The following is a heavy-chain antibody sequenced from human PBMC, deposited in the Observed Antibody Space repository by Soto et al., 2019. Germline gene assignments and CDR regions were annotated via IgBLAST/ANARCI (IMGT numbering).Heavy chain of an antibody. CDR3: ARDLGYYDSSGYFDY. J-gene: IGHJ4*02. CDR1: GFTFSDYY. D-gene: IGHD3-22*01. Sequence: GGSLRLSXAATGFTFSDYYMSWIRQAPGRGLEWVSYISSSDTIYYADSVKGRFTISRDNAKNSLYLQMNSLRAEDTAMYHCARDLGYYDSSGYFDYWGQGTLVTVSS. V-gene: IGHV3-11*01. CDR2: ISSSDTI.